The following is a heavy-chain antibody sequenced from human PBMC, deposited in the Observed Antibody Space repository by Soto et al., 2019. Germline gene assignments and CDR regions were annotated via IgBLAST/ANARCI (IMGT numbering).Heavy chain of an antibody. CDR3: ARSRLPTVVVVITTGFDY. CDR1: GYTFTSYA. Sequence: ASVKVSCKASGYTFTSYAMHWVRQAPGQRLEWMGWINAGNGNTKYSQKFQDRVTITRDTSASTAYMELSSLRSEDTAVYYCARSRLPTVVVVITTGFDYWGQGTLVTVSS. V-gene: IGHV1-3*01. D-gene: IGHD3-22*01. CDR2: INAGNGNT. J-gene: IGHJ4*02.